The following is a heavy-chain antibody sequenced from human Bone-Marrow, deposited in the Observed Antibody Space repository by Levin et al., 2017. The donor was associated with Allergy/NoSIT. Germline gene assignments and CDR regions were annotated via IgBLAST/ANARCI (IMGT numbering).Heavy chain of an antibody. CDR3: ARGQGPAISWYDY. J-gene: IGHJ4*02. CDR2: IDASRDNP. CDR1: GYNFAAFT. V-gene: IGHV1-3*03. Sequence: GESLKISCQASGYNFAAFTIHWLRQAPGHRLEWMGWIDASRDNPRYSQVFADRVTITRDTSANTVYLDLRSLRSEDTATYFCARGQGPAISWYDYWGQGALLTVSS. D-gene: IGHD6-13*01.